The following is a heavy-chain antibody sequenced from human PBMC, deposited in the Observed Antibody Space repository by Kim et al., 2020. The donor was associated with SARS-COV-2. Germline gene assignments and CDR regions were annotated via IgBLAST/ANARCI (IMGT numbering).Heavy chain of an antibody. CDR3: ARDGYYGSGSFDY. Sequence: YADSVKGRFTISRDNSKNTLYLQMNSLRAEDTAVYYCARDGYYGSGSFDYWGQGTLVTVSS. V-gene: IGHV3-33*01. J-gene: IGHJ4*02. D-gene: IGHD3-10*01.